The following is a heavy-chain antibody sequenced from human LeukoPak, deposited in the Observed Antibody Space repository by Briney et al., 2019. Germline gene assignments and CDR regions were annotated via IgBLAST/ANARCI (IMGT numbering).Heavy chain of an antibody. CDR1: GSTLTELS. V-gene: IGHV1-24*01. D-gene: IGHD2/OR15-2a*01. J-gene: IGHJ5*02. CDR3: ATDFLGFDP. CDR2: FDPEDGEA. Sequence: ASVTVSCKVSGSTLTELSMHWVRQGPGEGLEWMGGFDPEDGEAIYAQKFQGRVTMTEDTSTDTVYVELSSLRSEDTAMYYCATDFLGFDPWGQGTLVTVSS.